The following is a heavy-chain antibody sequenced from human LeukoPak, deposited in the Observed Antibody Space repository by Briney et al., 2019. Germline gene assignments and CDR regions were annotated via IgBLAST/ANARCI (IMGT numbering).Heavy chain of an antibody. CDR2: ISSSGSTI. J-gene: IGHJ4*02. V-gene: IGHV3-11*04. CDR1: GFTFSDYY. D-gene: IGHD6-19*01. Sequence: PGGSLRLSCAASGFTFSDYYMSWIRQAPGKGLEWVSYISSSGSTIYYADSVKGRFTISRDNSKNTLYLQMNSLRAEDTAVYYCARILDSAWGELGYWGQGTLITVSS. CDR3: ARILDSAWGELGY.